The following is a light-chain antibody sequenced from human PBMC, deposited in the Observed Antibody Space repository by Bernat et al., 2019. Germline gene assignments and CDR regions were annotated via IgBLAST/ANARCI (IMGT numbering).Light chain of an antibody. V-gene: IGKV3-20*01. CDR3: QQYHASPWT. J-gene: IGKJ1*01. CDR1: QNVRGTY. Sequence: EIVLTQSPGTLSLSPGERATLSCRASQNVRGTYFAWYQHKPGQAPELLVYATSNRATGIPDRFSGRGSGTDFPLTISRLEPEDFAVYYCQQYHASPWTLGQGTKVEIK. CDR2: ATS.